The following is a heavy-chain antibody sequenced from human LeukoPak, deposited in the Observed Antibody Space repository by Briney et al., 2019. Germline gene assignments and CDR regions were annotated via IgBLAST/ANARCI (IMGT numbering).Heavy chain of an antibody. V-gene: IGHV3-23*01. D-gene: IGHD6-19*01. J-gene: IGHJ5*02. CDR2: ISSNGGST. CDR3: AKEVLAVAGTGNWFDP. Sequence: PGGSLRLSCAASGFTFSSFAMDWVRQAPGKGLEWVSAISSNGGSTYYADYVKGRFIISRDNSRNTLYLQMNSLRVEDTAAYYCAKEVLAVAGTGNWFDPWGQGTLVTVSS. CDR1: GFTFSSFA.